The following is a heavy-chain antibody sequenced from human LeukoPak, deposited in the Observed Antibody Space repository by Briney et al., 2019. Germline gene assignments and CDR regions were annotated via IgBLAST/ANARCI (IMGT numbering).Heavy chain of an antibody. D-gene: IGHD3-10*01. CDR3: ARDRFGELDDY. CDR1: GFTFSSYS. J-gene: IGHJ4*02. Sequence: GGSLRLSCAASGFTFSSYSMNWVRQAPGKGLEWVSSISSSSSYIYYADSVKGRFTISRDNSKNTLYLQMNSLRAEDTAVYYCARDRFGELDDYWGQGTLVTVSS. V-gene: IGHV3-21*01. CDR2: ISSSSSYI.